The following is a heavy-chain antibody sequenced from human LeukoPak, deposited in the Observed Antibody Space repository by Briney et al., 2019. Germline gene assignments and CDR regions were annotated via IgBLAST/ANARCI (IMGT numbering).Heavy chain of an antibody. CDR1: GFTVSSNS. V-gene: IGHV3-30*18. D-gene: IGHD6-19*01. J-gene: IGHJ4*02. Sequence: GGSLRLSCTVSGFTVSSNSMSWVRQAPGKGLEWVAVISYDGSNKYYADSVKGRFTISRDNSRNTLYLQMNSLRAEDTAVYYCAKDLGGSGWYLDYWGQGTLVTVSS. CDR2: ISYDGSNK. CDR3: AKDLGGSGWYLDY.